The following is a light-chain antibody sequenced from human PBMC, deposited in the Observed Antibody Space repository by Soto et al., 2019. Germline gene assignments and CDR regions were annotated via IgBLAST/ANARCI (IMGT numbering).Light chain of an antibody. CDR2: DAS. V-gene: IGKV3-11*01. CDR3: QHRSNWSPWT. CDR1: PSVSSY. Sequence: IILTDSPATRSLSPGERATLSFRASPSVSSYLAWYQQKPGQAPRLLIYDASNRATGIPARFSGSGSGTDFTLTISILEPEDFAVDYCQHRSNWSPWTFGQGTKVDIK. J-gene: IGKJ1*01.